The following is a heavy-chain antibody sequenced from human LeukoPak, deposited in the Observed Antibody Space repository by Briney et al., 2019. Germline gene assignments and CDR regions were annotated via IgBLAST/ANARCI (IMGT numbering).Heavy chain of an antibody. Sequence: PSETLSLTCTVSGGSISSYYWSWIRQPPGKGLEWIGYIYYSGSTNYNPSLKSRVTISVDTSKNQFSLKLSSVTAADTAVYYCARDREYSYGYGGYYYYYGMDVWGQGTTVTVSS. CDR3: ARDREYSYGYGGYYYYYGMDV. CDR2: IYYSGST. CDR1: GGSISSYY. D-gene: IGHD5-18*01. J-gene: IGHJ6*02. V-gene: IGHV4-59*01.